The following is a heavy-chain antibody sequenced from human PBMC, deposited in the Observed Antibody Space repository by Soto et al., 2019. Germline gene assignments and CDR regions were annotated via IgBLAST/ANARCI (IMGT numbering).Heavy chain of an antibody. CDR3: ARPYRNWFDP. CDR2: ISAYNGNT. CDR1: GYTFTFRY. J-gene: IGHJ5*02. D-gene: IGHD3-16*02. V-gene: IGHV1-18*04. Sequence: ASVKVSCKASGYTFTFRYLHWVRQAPGQALEWMGWISAYNGNTNYAQKLQGRVTMTTDTSTSTAYMELRSLRSDDTAVYYCARPYRNWFDPWGQGTLVTVSS.